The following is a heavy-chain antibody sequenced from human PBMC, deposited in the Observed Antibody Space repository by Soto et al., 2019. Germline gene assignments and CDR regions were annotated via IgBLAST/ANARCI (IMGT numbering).Heavy chain of an antibody. J-gene: IGHJ4*02. CDR3: ARGEDYYDSSGYYDVFDY. CDR1: GFTFSSYA. D-gene: IGHD3-22*01. V-gene: IGHV3-23*01. Sequence: GESLKISCAASGFTFSSYAMCWVRQAPGKGLEWVSAISGSGGSTYYADSVKGRFISSRDNSKTTMYLQMNSLRAEDRDVYYCARGEDYYDSSGYYDVFDYWGQGTLVTVSS. CDR2: ISGSGGST.